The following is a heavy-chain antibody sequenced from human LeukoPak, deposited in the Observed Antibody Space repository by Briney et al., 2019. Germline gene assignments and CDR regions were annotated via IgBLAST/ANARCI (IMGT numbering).Heavy chain of an antibody. CDR2: IYHSGST. J-gene: IGHJ6*03. CDR1: GYSISSGYY. V-gene: IGHV4-38-2*02. CDR3: ARAFKGPYYYMDV. Sequence: SETLSLTCTVSGYSISSGYYWGWIRQPPGKGLEWIGSIYHSGSTYYNPSLKSRVTISVDTSKNQFSLKLSSVTAADTAVYYCARAFKGPYYYMDVWGKGTTVTVSS.